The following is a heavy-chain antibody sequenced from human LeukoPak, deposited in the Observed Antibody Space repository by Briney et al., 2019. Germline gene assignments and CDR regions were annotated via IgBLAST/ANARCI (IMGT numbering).Heavy chain of an antibody. CDR1: EFTFRNHG. Sequence: PGRSLRLSCAASEFTFRNHGMHWVRQAPGKGLEWVAVIWYDGSNRYYTDSVKGRFTISRDNSKNTLDLQMNSLRAEDTAVYYCARDIGSTRLDYWGQGTLVTVSS. CDR3: ARDIGSTRLDY. J-gene: IGHJ4*02. CDR2: IWYDGSNR. D-gene: IGHD1-26*01. V-gene: IGHV3-33*01.